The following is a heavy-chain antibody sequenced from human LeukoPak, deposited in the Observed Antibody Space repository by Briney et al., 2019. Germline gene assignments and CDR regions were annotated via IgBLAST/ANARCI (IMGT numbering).Heavy chain of an antibody. V-gene: IGHV1-18*01. CDR1: GYTFTSYG. D-gene: IGHD5-18*01. CDR3: ATAYNYGTAFDY. Sequence: ASVKVSCKASGYTFTSYGISWVRQAPGQGLEWMGWISAYNGNTNYAQKLQGRVTMTTDTSTSTAYMELRSLRSEDTALYYCATAYNYGTAFDYWGQGTLVTVSS. J-gene: IGHJ4*02. CDR2: ISAYNGNT.